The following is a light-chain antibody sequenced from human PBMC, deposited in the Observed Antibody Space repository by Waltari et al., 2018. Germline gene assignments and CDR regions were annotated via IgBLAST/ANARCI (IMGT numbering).Light chain of an antibody. J-gene: IGKJ1*01. V-gene: IGKV3-20*01. Sequence: EIMLTQSPGTLSLSPGERATLSCRASQSISKYLAWYQQKPGQPPRLLIYDASSRATGIPDRLSGSGSGTDCSLTISRLEPEDFAVYYCQKYGTIPATFGQGTKVEIK. CDR1: QSISKY. CDR2: DAS. CDR3: QKYGTIPAT.